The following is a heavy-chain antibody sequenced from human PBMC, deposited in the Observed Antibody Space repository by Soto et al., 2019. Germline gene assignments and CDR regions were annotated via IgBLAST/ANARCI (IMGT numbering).Heavy chain of an antibody. D-gene: IGHD5-12*01. CDR1: GFIFSSDS. V-gene: IGHV3-23*01. CDR3: AKDLPVSVDPDGAFDI. CDR2: ISGSGGST. J-gene: IGHJ3*02. Sequence: PGGSMRLSFAASGFIFSSDSMSWVRQAPGKGLEWVSAISGSGGSTYYADSVKGRFTISRDNSKNTLYLQMNSLRAEDTAVYYCAKDLPVSVDPDGAFDIWGQGTMVTVSS.